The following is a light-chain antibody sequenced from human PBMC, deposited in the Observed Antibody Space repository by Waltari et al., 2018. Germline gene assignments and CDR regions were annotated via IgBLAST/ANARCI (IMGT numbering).Light chain of an antibody. Sequence: EIVLTQSPGTLSLSPGERATLSCRASQSISSGKLAWYQQKPGQAPRLLIYGASSRASGIPDKFRCSGSGTDFTLTISGLEPEDFAVYYCQQFGSSPLITFGQGTRLEIK. CDR2: GAS. CDR3: QQFGSSPLIT. V-gene: IGKV3-20*01. CDR1: QSISSGK. J-gene: IGKJ5*01.